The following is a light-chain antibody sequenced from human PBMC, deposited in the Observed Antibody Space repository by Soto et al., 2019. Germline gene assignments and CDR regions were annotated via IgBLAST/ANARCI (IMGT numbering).Light chain of an antibody. Sequence: EIVMTQSPATLSVSPGERATLSCRASQSVNSNLAWYKQKPGQAPRLLIYGASTRATGIPARFSGSGSGTEFTLTISSLLSEDFAVYYCQQYNNWPLWTFGQGTKVEIK. CDR2: GAS. CDR3: QQYNNWPLWT. J-gene: IGKJ1*01. V-gene: IGKV3-15*01. CDR1: QSVNSN.